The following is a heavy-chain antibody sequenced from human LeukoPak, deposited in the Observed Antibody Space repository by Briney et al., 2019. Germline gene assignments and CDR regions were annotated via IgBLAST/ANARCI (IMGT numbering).Heavy chain of an antibody. D-gene: IGHD4-17*01. J-gene: IGHJ4*02. V-gene: IGHV3-30*02. CDR1: GFTFSSYG. CDR3: ARETILLTTVWYFDY. Sequence: GGSLRLSCAASGFTFSSYGMHWVRQAPGKGLEWVAFIRYDGSNKYYADSVKGRFTISRDNSKNTLYLQMNSLRAEDTAVYYCARETILLTTVWYFDYWGQGTLVTVSS. CDR2: IRYDGSNK.